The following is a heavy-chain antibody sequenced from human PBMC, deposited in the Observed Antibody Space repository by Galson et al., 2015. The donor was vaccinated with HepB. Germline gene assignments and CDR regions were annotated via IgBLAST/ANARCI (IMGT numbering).Heavy chain of an antibody. J-gene: IGHJ4*02. CDR1: GVTLSEYA. V-gene: IGHV3-23*01. Sequence: SLRLSCAVSGVTLSEYAMNWVRQAPGKGLELVSTISDSGDSTSYADSVQGRFTISKDNSKNTVYLQLSSLRAEDTAVYFCAKDRWTREAARPFDYWGQGTLVTVSS. D-gene: IGHD6-6*01. CDR3: AKDRWTREAARPFDY. CDR2: ISDSGDST.